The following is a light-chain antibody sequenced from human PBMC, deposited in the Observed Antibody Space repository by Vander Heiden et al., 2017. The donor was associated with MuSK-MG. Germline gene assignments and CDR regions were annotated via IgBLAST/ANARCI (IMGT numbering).Light chain of an antibody. J-gene: IGKJ1*01. CDR3: QQSYNVLWT. Sequence: DIQMNQSPSYLSASVGDRVTITCRASQSISTYLHWYQQKPGKTPNLLISEASTLQSGVASRFSGSGSGTDFTLTISSLQPEDFATYYCQQSYNVLWTFGQGTKVEFK. CDR1: QSISTY. V-gene: IGKV1-39*01. CDR2: EAS.